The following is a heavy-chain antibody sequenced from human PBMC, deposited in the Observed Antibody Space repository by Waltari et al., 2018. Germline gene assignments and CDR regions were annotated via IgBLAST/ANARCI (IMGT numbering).Heavy chain of an antibody. CDR3: ARVPSKDFWSGYSTFFDY. V-gene: IGHV1-2*02. Sequence: QVQLVQSGAEVKKPGASVKVSCKASGYTFTGYYMHWVRQAPGPGLEWMGWINPNSGGTNYAQKFQGRVTMTRDTSISTAYMELSRLRSDDTAVYYCARVPSKDFWSGYSTFFDYWGQGTLVTVSS. CDR1: GYTFTGYY. D-gene: IGHD3-3*01. CDR2: INPNSGGT. J-gene: IGHJ4*02.